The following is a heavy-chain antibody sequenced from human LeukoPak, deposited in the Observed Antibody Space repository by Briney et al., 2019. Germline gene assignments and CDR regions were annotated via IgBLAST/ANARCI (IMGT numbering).Heavy chain of an antibody. V-gene: IGHV3-74*01. D-gene: IGHD3-22*01. CDR2: ISSDGTNT. J-gene: IGHJ3*02. CDR1: GFTFSSYW. CDR3: ARESYYDSGAYYGGYDAFDI. Sequence: GGSLRLSCAASGFTFSSYWMHWVRQSSGEGLVWVSRISSDGTNTAYADSVKDRFTISRDNAKNTMYLQMSSLRAEDTAVYYCARESYYDSGAYYGGYDAFDIWGQGTMVTVSS.